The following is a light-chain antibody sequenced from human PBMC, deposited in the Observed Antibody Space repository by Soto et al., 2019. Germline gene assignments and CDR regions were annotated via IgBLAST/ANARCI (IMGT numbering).Light chain of an antibody. CDR1: QTISSW. V-gene: IGKV1-5*03. J-gene: IGKJ4*01. CDR2: KAS. CDR3: QQKYSTRVT. Sequence: DLQMPQSPSTLSGSVGSRSTITCRASQTISSWLAWYQQKPGKAPKLLIYKASTLKSGVTSRFSGSGSGTEFTLTISSLQPDDFATDDCQQKYSTRVTFGRVTKVDIK.